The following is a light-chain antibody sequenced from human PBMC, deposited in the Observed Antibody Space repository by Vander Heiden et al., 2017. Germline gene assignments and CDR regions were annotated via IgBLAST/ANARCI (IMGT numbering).Light chain of an antibody. V-gene: IGLV2-11*01. CDR1: RLDVGGYNY. J-gene: IGLJ2*01. CDR2: DVT. CDR3: CSYAGGDSFVL. Sequence: SPLTPPRSVSVSPGQSVTISCTGTRLDVGGYNYVSWNQQHQGKAPRCIIYDVTKRPSGVPDRFSGSKSGNAASLTISGLQAEDEADYYCCSYAGGDSFVLFGGGTKLTVL.